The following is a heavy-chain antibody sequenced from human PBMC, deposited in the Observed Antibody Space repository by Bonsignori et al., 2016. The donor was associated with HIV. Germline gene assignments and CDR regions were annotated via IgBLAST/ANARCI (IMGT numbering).Heavy chain of an antibody. Sequence: WIRQPPGKGLEWIGYIYYSGSTNYNPSLKSRVTISVDTSKNQFSLKLSSVTAADTAVYYCARAGATNYDFWSGQHPGGFDYWGQGTLVTVSS. J-gene: IGHJ4*02. D-gene: IGHD3-3*01. V-gene: IGHV4-59*01. CDR3: ARAGATNYDFWSGQHPGGFDY. CDR2: IYYSGST.